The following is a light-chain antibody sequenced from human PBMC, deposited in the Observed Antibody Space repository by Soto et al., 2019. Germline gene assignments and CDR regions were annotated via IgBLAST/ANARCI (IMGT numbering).Light chain of an antibody. V-gene: IGKV1-5*01. J-gene: IGKJ4*01. Sequence: DIQMPQSPSTLSASVGERVTITCRASQTITRWMASYPQKPGKAPKLLIYDASTSETGVPSRFSGTRSGTEFTLTISSLQPDDFATYYCQQYNSYSPLTFGGGTKVDIK. CDR3: QQYNSYSPLT. CDR1: QTITRW. CDR2: DAS.